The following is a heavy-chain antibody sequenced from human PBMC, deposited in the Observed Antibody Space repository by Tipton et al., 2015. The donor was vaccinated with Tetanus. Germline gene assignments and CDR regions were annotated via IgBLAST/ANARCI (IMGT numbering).Heavy chain of an antibody. CDR1: GFTFSSHN. V-gene: IGHV3-48*02. J-gene: IGHJ4*02. D-gene: IGHD2-2*01. Sequence: PLRLSCAASGFTFSSHNMNWVRQAPGKGLEWVAYISSSGSTVDYADSVKGRFTVSRDNDKNSLFLQMNSLRDDDSAVYYCARDNASRKPVVVIPGAYDFWGQGTLVTVSS. CDR2: ISSSGSTV. CDR3: ARDNASRKPVVVIPGAYDF.